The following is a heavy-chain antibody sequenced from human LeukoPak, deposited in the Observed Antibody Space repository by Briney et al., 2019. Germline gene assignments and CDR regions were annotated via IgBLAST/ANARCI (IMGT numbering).Heavy chain of an antibody. J-gene: IGHJ1*01. CDR1: GFTFSRYW. CDR3: ARAPSEVGGYYPEYFRH. CDR2: IKSDGKT. Sequence: VGSLRLSCEASGFTFSRYWMHWVRQAPGKGLVWVSRIKSDGKTNYADSVKGRFTISRDNAKNTASLQMDSLRAEDTGVYYCARAPSEVGGYYPEYFRHWGQGTLVTVAS. V-gene: IGHV3-74*01. D-gene: IGHD3-22*01.